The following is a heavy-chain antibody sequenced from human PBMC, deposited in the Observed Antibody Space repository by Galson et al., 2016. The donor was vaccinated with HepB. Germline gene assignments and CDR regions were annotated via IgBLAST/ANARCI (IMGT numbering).Heavy chain of an antibody. D-gene: IGHD6-13*01. CDR3: ARIVTSNSWYGWFDP. Sequence: SLRLSCAASGFTLNTYSMNWVRQAPGKGLEWVSSISSGSSYIYYADSVKGRFTISRDNAKNSLYLQMNSRRAEDTAVYYCARIVTSNSWYGWFDPRGQGTLVTVSS. CDR1: GFTLNTYS. CDR2: ISSGSSYI. J-gene: IGHJ5*02. V-gene: IGHV3-21*01.